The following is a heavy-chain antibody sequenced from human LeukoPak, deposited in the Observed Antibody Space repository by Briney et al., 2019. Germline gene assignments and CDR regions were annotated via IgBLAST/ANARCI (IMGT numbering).Heavy chain of an antibody. V-gene: IGHV4-59*12. CDR2: IYYSGST. D-gene: IGHD3-10*01. Sequence: SETLSLTCTVSGGSISSYYWSWIRQPPGKGLEWIGYIYYSGSTNYNPSLKSRVTISVDTSKNQFSLKLSSVTAADTAVYYCARGLVRGVMESYFDYWGQGTLVTVSS. CDR1: GGSISSYY. J-gene: IGHJ4*02. CDR3: ARGLVRGVMESYFDY.